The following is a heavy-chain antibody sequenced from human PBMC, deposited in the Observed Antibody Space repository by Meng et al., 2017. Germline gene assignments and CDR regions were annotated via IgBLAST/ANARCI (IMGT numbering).Heavy chain of an antibody. CDR1: GGTFSSYT. V-gene: IGHV1-69*02. D-gene: IGHD3-22*01. J-gene: IGHJ4*02. Sequence: SVQFSCKASGGTFSSYTISWVRQAPGQGLEWMGRIIPILGIANYAQKFQGRVTITADKSTSTAYMELSSLISEDTAVYYCARSQADSSGYYRWGQGTLVTVSS. CDR2: IIPILGIA. CDR3: ARSQADSSGYYR.